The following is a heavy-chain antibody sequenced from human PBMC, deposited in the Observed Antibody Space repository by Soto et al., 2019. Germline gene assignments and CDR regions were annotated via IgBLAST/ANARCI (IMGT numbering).Heavy chain of an antibody. CDR3: ARRDRSGFSYWLDT. CDR2: ISASGST. D-gene: IGHD3-22*01. Sequence: PXETLSLTCTVSGGSISDGYYWTWIRQHPVKGLEWIGSISASGSTSYNPSLKSRLTVSVDKSKNQFSLNLRSVTAADTAVYYCARRDRSGFSYWLDTWGQGTLVTVSS. CDR1: GGSISDGYY. J-gene: IGHJ5*02. V-gene: IGHV4-31*03.